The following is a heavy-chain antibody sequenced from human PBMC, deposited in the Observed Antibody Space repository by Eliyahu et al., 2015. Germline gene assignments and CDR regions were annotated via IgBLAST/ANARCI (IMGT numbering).Heavy chain of an antibody. CDR1: GFTFSSYG. D-gene: IGHD5-18*01. CDR3: ARAYSGY. J-gene: IGHJ4*02. CDR2: IWYDGSNE. V-gene: IGHV3-33*01. Sequence: QVQLVESGGGVVQPGGSLXLXCAASGFTFSSYGMQWVRQAPGKGLEWVALIWYDGSNEYYADSVKGRFTIPRDNLKNTLYLQMKSLRAEDTALYYCARAYSGYWGQGTLVTVSS.